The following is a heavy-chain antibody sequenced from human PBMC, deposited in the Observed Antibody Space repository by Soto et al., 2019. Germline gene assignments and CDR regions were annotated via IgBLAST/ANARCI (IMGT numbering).Heavy chain of an antibody. CDR2: ISSDGRKE. CDR1: GFTFRTYA. V-gene: IGHV3-30*04. J-gene: IGHJ4*02. CDR3: ARDNGGY. Sequence: QEQLAESGGGVVKLGRSLRLSCAASGFTFRTYAMHWVRQAPGKGLEWVAVISSDGRKEFYVDSVKGRFTISRDNSKNTLYLQMNSPRTDDTAIYYCARDNGGYWGQGTLVTVSS. D-gene: IGHD2-8*01.